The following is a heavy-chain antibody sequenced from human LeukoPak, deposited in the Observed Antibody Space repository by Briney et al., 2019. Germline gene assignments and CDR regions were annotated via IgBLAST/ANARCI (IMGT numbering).Heavy chain of an antibody. D-gene: IGHD2-21*01. Sequence: GGSLRLSCVASGFTLSAYWMHWVRQAPGKGLVWVSRITGDGTSTSYADSVKGRFTVSRDNAKNTLYLQMNSLRAEDTAVYHCARGGVVGALDDWGQGTLVTVSS. CDR1: GFTLSAYW. V-gene: IGHV3-74*01. J-gene: IGHJ4*02. CDR3: ARGGVVGALDD. CDR2: ITGDGTST.